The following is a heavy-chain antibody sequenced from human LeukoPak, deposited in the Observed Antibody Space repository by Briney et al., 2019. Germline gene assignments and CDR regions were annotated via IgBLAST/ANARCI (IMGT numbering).Heavy chain of an antibody. J-gene: IGHJ4*02. D-gene: IGHD1-1*01. CDR3: ARERTNDHHFDY. Sequence: RASVKVSCKASGGTFTSYAISWVRQAPGQGLEWMGGIIPIFGTANYAQKFQGRVTITTDESTSTAYMELSSLRSEDTAVYYCARERTNDHHFDYWGQGTLVTVSS. V-gene: IGHV1-69*05. CDR2: IIPIFGTA. CDR1: GGTFTSYA.